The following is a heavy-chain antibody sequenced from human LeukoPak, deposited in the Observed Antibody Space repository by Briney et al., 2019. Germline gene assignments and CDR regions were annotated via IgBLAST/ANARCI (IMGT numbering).Heavy chain of an antibody. CDR3: ARGGYYYGSGSYSYFDY. Sequence: PSETLSLTCTVSDDSITIYYGTWIRQPPGKGLEWIGYIDHTGSTNYNPSLKSRVTISVDTSKNQFSLKLSSVTAADTAVYYCARGGYYYGSGSYSYFDYWGQGTLVTVSS. V-gene: IGHV4-59*01. CDR2: IDHTGST. CDR1: DDSITIYY. J-gene: IGHJ4*02. D-gene: IGHD3-10*01.